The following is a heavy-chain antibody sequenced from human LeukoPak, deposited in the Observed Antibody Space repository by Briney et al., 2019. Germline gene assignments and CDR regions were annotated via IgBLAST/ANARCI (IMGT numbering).Heavy chain of an antibody. CDR2: IFFSGTT. CDR1: GGSISSYY. CDR3: ARLCRAGGIT. D-gene: IGHD2-15*01. V-gene: IGHV4-59*08. J-gene: IGHJ5*02. Sequence: SETLSLTCTVSGGSISSYYWSWIRQPPGKGLEWIGYIFFSGTTNYNPSLKSRVTISVDTSANQVSLKLTSVTAADTAVYYCARLCRAGGITWGQGTLVTVSS.